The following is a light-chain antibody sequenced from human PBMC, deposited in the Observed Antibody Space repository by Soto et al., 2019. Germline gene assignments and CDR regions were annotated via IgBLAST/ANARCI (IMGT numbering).Light chain of an antibody. CDR2: EVR. J-gene: IGLJ3*02. CDR3: SSYTTSGTPV. CDR1: SSDVGGYNY. V-gene: IGLV2-14*01. Sequence: QSVLTQPASVSGSPGQSITISCTGTSSDVGGYNYLSWYQQHPGKAPKVMIYEVRKRPSGVSNRFSGSKSGNTASLTISGLQAEDEDDYFCSSYTTSGTPVFGGGPQLTVL.